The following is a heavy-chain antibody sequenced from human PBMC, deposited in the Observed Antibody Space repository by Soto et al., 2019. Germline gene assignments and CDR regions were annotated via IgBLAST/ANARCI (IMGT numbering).Heavy chain of an antibody. CDR2: VSWTSISF. J-gene: IGHJ4*01. D-gene: IGHD5-18*01. V-gene: IGHV3-9*01. CDR1: GFTFGDYA. CDR3: AKDRNTAMVTGDFDY. Sequence: PGGSLRLSCAASGFTFGDYAMHWVRQVPGRGLEWVSGVSWTSISFGYAGSVKGRFTISRDNAKNSLYLQMDSLRREDTAFYYCAKDRNTAMVTGDFDYWGHGTLVTVSS.